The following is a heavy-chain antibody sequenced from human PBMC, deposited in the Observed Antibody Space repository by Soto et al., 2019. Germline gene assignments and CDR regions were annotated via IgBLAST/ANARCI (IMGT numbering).Heavy chain of an antibody. D-gene: IGHD6-19*01. Sequence: PGEALKMSCKGSGYSFTSYSIGWVSQMPGTGQEWMGLIYLGLSDTRYSQSFQGQVTISADKSISTAYLQWGSLKASDTAMYYCARLLRIAGAGLDYWGQGTLVTVSS. V-gene: IGHV5-51*01. CDR3: ARLLRIAGAGLDY. CDR2: IYLGLSDT. J-gene: IGHJ4*02. CDR1: GYSFTSYS.